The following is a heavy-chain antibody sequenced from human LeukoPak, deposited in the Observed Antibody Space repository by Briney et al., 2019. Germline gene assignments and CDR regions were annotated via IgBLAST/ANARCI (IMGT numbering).Heavy chain of an antibody. CDR2: ISAYNGNI. Sequence: ASVKVSCKASGYTFTSYGISWVRQAPGQGLEWMGWISAYNGNINYAQKLQGRVTMTTDTSTSTAYMELRSLRSDDTAVYYCARALLWFGEYYFDYWGQGTLVTVSS. D-gene: IGHD3-10*01. CDR3: ARALLWFGEYYFDY. J-gene: IGHJ4*02. CDR1: GYTFTSYG. V-gene: IGHV1-18*04.